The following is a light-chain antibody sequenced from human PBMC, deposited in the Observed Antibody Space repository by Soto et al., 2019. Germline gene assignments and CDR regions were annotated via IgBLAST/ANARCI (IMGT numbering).Light chain of an antibody. Sequence: DIQMTQSPSSLSASVGDRVTITCRASQSISTYLDWYQQKVGKAPKLLIYAASSLQRGVPSRFSGSGSGTDFTLTISTLQPEDFATYYCQQSYSTPRTFGQGTKLEIK. CDR2: AAS. J-gene: IGKJ2*02. V-gene: IGKV1-39*01. CDR1: QSISTY. CDR3: QQSYSTPRT.